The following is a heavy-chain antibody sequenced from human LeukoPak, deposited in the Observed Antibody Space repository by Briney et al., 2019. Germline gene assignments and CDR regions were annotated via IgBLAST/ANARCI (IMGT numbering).Heavy chain of an antibody. CDR3: AKDSGGYSYGYFQSFDY. Sequence: GGSLRLSCAASGFTFSSYAMHWVRQAPGKGLEWVAVISYDGSNKYYADSVKGRFTISRDNSKNTLYLQMNSLRAEDTAVYYCAKDSGGYSYGYFQSFDYWGQGTLVTVSS. CDR1: GFTFSSYA. V-gene: IGHV3-30-3*01. CDR2: ISYDGSNK. J-gene: IGHJ4*02. D-gene: IGHD5-18*01.